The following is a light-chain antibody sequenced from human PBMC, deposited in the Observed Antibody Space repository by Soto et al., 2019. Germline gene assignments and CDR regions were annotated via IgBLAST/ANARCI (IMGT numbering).Light chain of an antibody. Sequence: EIVMTQSPATLSVSPGERATLSCRASQSISSTVAWYQQKPGQAPRLLIYGASTRSTGIPARFSGSGSGTEFTLTISSLQSEDFAVYYCQQYHNWPRTFGQGTKVEIK. CDR2: GAS. CDR1: QSISST. V-gene: IGKV3-15*01. J-gene: IGKJ1*01. CDR3: QQYHNWPRT.